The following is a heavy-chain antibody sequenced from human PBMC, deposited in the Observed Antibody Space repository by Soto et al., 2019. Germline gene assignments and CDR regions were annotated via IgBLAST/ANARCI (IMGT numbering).Heavy chain of an antibody. J-gene: IGHJ4*01. CDR1: GYTFTSYG. CDR3: ARDRDGYAPY. V-gene: IGHV1-18*01. CDR2: ISAYNGNR. D-gene: IGHD3-16*01. Sequence: QVQLVQSGAEVKKPGASVKVSCKASGYTFTSYGISWVRQAPGQGLEWMGWISAYNGNRNYAQKLQGRVTMTTDTFTSTDYMELRNPRSDDKAVYYCARDRDGYAPYWGQGTLVTGSS.